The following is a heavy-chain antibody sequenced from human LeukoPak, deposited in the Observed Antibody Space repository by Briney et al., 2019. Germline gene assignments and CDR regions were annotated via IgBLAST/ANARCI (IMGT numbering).Heavy chain of an antibody. CDR1: GFSFSDHY. J-gene: IGHJ4*02. CDR2: ISSRSFT. Sequence: PGGSLRLSCAASGFSFSDHYMSWIRQAPGKGLEWVSYISSRSFTNYADSVKGRFTISRDNAKDTLYLQMNSLRAEDTALYYGARPSDGYNLYGNLEYWGQGTLVTVSS. D-gene: IGHD5-24*01. V-gene: IGHV3-11*03. CDR3: ARPSDGYNLYGNLEY.